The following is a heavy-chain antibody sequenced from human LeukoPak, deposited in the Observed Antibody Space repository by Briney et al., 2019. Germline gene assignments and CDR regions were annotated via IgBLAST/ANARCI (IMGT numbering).Heavy chain of an antibody. CDR3: ARDCGGDCDAFDI. J-gene: IGHJ3*02. CDR2: IYYSGST. CDR1: GGSISSYY. V-gene: IGHV4-59*01. D-gene: IGHD2-21*02. Sequence: SETLSLTCTVSGGSISSYYWSWIRQPPGKGLEWIGYIYYSGSTNYNPSLKSRVTISVDTSKNQFSLKLSSVTAADTAVYYCARDCGGDCDAFDIWGQETMVTVSS.